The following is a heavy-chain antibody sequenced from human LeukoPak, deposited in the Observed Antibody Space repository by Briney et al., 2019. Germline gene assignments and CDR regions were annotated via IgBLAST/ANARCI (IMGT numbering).Heavy chain of an antibody. D-gene: IGHD4-17*01. CDR2: IKSKTDGGTT. CDR3: TTADYGDYSAFDI. J-gene: IGHJ3*02. V-gene: IGHV3-15*01. CDR1: GFTFSNAW. Sequence: GGSLRLSCAASGFTFSNAWMSWVRQAPGKGLEWVSRIKSKTDGGTTDYAAPVKGRFTISRDDSKNTLYLQMNSLKTEDTAVYYCTTADYGDYSAFDIWGQGTMVTVSS.